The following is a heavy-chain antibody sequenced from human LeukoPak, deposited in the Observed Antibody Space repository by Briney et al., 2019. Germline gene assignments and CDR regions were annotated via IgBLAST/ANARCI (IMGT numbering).Heavy chain of an antibody. Sequence: GGSLRLSCAASGFTFSSYSMSWVRQAPGKGLEWVSSISSSSSYIYYADSVKGRFTISRDNAKNSLYLQMNSLRAEDTAVYYCARGSQRGIFGVVNDNDAFDIWGRGTMVTVSS. D-gene: IGHD3-3*01. J-gene: IGHJ3*02. V-gene: IGHV3-21*01. CDR3: ARGSQRGIFGVVNDNDAFDI. CDR1: GFTFSSYS. CDR2: ISSSSSYI.